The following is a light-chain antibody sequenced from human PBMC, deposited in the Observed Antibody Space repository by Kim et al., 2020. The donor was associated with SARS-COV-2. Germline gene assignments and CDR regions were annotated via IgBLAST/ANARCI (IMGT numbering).Light chain of an antibody. CDR1: QGISNF. CDR3: QKYNSVPQP. CDR2: AAS. Sequence: DIQMTQSPSSLSASIGDRVTISCRASQGISNFLAWYQQRPGKVPKLLIDAASTLQSGVPSRFSGSGSGTDFTLTISTLQPEDVATYYCQKYNSVPQPFGQGNKVDIK. V-gene: IGKV1-27*01. J-gene: IGKJ1*01.